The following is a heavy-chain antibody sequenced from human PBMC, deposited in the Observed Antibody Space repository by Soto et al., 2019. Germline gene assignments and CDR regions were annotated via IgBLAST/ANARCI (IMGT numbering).Heavy chain of an antibody. Sequence: QVQLVESGGGVVQPGRSLRLSCAASGFTFSSYGMHWVRQAPGKGLEWVAVISYDGSNKYYADSVKGRFTISRDNSKNTLYLQMNSLRAEDTAVYYCAKGALNYGYLGVLDVWGQGTTVTVSS. J-gene: IGHJ6*02. CDR3: AKGALNYGYLGVLDV. CDR1: GFTFSSYG. D-gene: IGHD5-18*01. V-gene: IGHV3-30*18. CDR2: ISYDGSNK.